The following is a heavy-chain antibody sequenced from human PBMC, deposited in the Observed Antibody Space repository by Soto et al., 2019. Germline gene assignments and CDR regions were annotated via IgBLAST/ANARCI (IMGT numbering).Heavy chain of an antibody. CDR1: GSDFFKYN. CDR2: INPNSGYT. J-gene: IGHJ1*01. D-gene: IGHD3-9*01. V-gene: IGHV1-46*01. Sequence: QAQLVQSGAEVKKPGASVKVSCKKSGSDFFKYNMHCVRQAPGQVLEWMSVINPNSGYTRHAQKFQGRVIMTKDTSSKLVYMELSGLTSEATAMYYCTRDDSDVVLLPDVRPWFDLRGQGALVTVSS. CDR3: TRDDSDVVLLPDVRPWFDL.